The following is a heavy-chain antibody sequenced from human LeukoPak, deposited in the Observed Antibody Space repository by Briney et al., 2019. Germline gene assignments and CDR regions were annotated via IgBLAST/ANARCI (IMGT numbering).Heavy chain of an antibody. J-gene: IGHJ5*02. CDR3: ARGGFRGVIFKNWFDP. CDR1: GFTFSSYE. CDR2: ISSSGSTI. Sequence: GGSLRLSCAASGFTFSSYEMNWVRQAPGKGLEWVSYISSSGSTIYYADSVKGRFTISRDNAKNSLYLQMNSLRAEDTAVYYCARGGFRGVIFKNWFDPWGQGTLVTVSS. V-gene: IGHV3-48*03. D-gene: IGHD3-16*02.